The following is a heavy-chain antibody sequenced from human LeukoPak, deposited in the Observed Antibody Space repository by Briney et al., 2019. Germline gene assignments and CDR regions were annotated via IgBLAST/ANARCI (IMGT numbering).Heavy chain of an antibody. CDR1: GYTFNSNG. D-gene: IGHD3-16*01. CDR3: GRGGPLGGQIDY. J-gene: IGHJ4*02. CDR2: ISGYSGNT. Sequence: ASVKVSCKTSGYTFNSNGITWVRQAPGQGLEWMGWISGYSGNTNYAQKLRGRVTMTTDTSTSTAYMELRSLRSDDTAVHYCGRGGPLGGQIDYWGQETQATVSP. V-gene: IGHV1-18*01.